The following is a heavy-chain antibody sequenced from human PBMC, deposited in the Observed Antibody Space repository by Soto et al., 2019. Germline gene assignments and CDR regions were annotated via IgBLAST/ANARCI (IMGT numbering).Heavy chain of an antibody. CDR2: IYFSGST. V-gene: IGHV4-30-4*01. CDR3: AREKDHYDSSGYYQGGAFAV. D-gene: IGHD3-22*01. Sequence: QVQLQESGPGLVKPSQTLSLTCTVSGGSISSGDYYWSWIRQPPGKGLEWIGYIYFSGSTYYNPSLKSRVTMSVDTSKNQFSLKLSSVTAADTAVYYCAREKDHYDSSGYYQGGAFAVWGQGTMVTVSS. J-gene: IGHJ3*01. CDR1: GGSISSGDYY.